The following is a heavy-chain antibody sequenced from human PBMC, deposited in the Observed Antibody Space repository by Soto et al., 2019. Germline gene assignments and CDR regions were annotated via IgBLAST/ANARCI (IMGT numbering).Heavy chain of an antibody. J-gene: IGHJ5*02. Sequence: TSETLSLTCAVSGGSISSGGYSWSWIRQPPGKGLEWVGYIYHSGSTYYNPSLKSRVTISVDRSKNQFSLKLSSVTAADTAVYYCARVPDRWGQGTLVTVSS. CDR3: ARVPDR. CDR1: GGSISSGGYS. D-gene: IGHD2-2*01. V-gene: IGHV4-30-2*01. CDR2: IYHSGST.